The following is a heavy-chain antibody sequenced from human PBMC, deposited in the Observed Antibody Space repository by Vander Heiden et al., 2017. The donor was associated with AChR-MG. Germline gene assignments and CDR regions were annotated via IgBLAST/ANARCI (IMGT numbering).Heavy chain of an antibody. CDR1: GSTFRGHW. V-gene: IGHV3-7*01. CDR3: AREGVPAASDL. Sequence: EVQLVESGGGLVQPGGSLRLPCSASGSTFRGHWMRWVRQAPGKGLEWVANIKKDESERNELASVKGRFIIARDNAKHSLYLKMNRIRAEDTALYCCAREGVPAASDLWGQGTLVTVSS. CDR2: IKKDESER. J-gene: IGHJ5*02. D-gene: IGHD2-2*01.